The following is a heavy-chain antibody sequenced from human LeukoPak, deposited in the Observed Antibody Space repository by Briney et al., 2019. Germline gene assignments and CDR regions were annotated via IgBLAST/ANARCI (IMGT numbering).Heavy chain of an antibody. D-gene: IGHD3-22*01. J-gene: IGHJ4*02. Sequence: GRSLTLSCAPSGFTFSIYGMHWVRHSPGKGLEWVAVIWYDESNKYYADSVKGRFPISRDNSKNTLYLQMNSLRAEDTAVYYCARALASYYSDSSGYSDSWGQGTLVTVSS. CDR2: IWYDESNK. V-gene: IGHV3-33*01. CDR3: ARALASYYSDSSGYSDS. CDR1: GFTFSIYG.